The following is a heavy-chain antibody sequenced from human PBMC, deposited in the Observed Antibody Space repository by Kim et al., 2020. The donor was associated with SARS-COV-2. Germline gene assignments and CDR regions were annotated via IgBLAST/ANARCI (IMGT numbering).Heavy chain of an antibody. CDR3: AREGNYYYYGMDV. V-gene: IGHV1-69*13. Sequence: SVKVSCKASGGTFSSYAISWVRQAPGQGLEWMGGIIPIFGTANYAQKFQGRVTITADESTSTAYMELSSLRSEDTAVYYCAREGNYYYYGMDVWGQGTTVTVSS. CDR1: GGTFSSYA. J-gene: IGHJ6*02. CDR2: IIPIFGTA.